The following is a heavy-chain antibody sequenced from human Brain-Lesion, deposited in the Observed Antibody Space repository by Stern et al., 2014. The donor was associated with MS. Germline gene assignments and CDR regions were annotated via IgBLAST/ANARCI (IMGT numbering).Heavy chain of an antibody. V-gene: IGHV4-39*01. Sequence: QLVESGPGLVKPSETLSLTCTVSGGSISSSTYYWAWLRQPPGKGLEGIGNIYYSGFTYYNPSLKSRVTISVDMSKNQFSLKLSSVTAADTAIYYCARHDSVPRPSQLYSARDRGPGYFDYWGQGTLVTVSS. CDR1: GGSISSSTYY. CDR3: ARHDSVPRPSQLYSARDRGPGYFDY. CDR2: IYYSGFT. D-gene: IGHD1-26*01. J-gene: IGHJ4*02.